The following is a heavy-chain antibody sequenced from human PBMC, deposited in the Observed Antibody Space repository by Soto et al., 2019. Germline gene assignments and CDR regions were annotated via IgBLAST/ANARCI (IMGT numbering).Heavy chain of an antibody. Sequence: GGSLRLSCAASGFTFSSYAMTWVRQAPGKGLEWVSIVSYNGGDTYYADSVKGRFIISRDNSKDTVDLQMNGLRAEDTAVYYCARYIRGPTVYYFDFWGPGVLVTVSS. CDR3: ARYIRGPTVYYFDF. D-gene: IGHD1-1*01. CDR2: VSYNGGDT. CDR1: GFTFSSYA. V-gene: IGHV3-23*01. J-gene: IGHJ4*02.